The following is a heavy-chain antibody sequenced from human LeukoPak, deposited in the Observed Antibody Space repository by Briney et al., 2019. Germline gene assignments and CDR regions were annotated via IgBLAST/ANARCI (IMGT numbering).Heavy chain of an antibody. CDR2: MNPNRGNT. V-gene: IGHV1-8*01. Sequence: ASVKVSWKASGHTFTSYDINWVRQATGQGLEWMGWMNPNRGNTGYAQKFQGRVTMTRNTSISTAYMELSSLRSEDTAVYYCARGANSSSWYSPAYYCYYGMDVWGQGTTVTVSS. J-gene: IGHJ6*02. D-gene: IGHD6-13*01. CDR1: GHTFTSYD. CDR3: ARGANSSSWYSPAYYCYYGMDV.